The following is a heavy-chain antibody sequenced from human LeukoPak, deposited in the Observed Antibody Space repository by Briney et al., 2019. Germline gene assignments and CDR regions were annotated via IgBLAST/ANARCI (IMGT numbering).Heavy chain of an antibody. J-gene: IGHJ4*02. D-gene: IGHD3-10*01. CDR2: IYYSGST. Sequence: PSETLSLTCTVSGGSISSGGYYWSWVRQHPGKGLEWIGYIYYSGSTYYNPSLKSRVTISVDTSKNQFSLKLSSVTAADTAVYYCARDRVTILDYWGQGTLVTVSS. CDR1: GGSISSGGYY. V-gene: IGHV4-31*03. CDR3: ARDRVTILDY.